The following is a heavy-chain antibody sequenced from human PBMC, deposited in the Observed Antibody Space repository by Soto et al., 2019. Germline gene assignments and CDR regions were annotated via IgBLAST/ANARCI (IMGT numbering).Heavy chain of an antibody. V-gene: IGHV4-61*01. CDR2: IYYSGST. Sequence: SETLSLTCTVSGVSVSNGSYYWTWIRQPPGKGLEWIVYIYYSGSTNYNPSLKSRVTISVDTSKNQFSLKLSSVTATDTAIYYCAREQQLGHVKTFDHWGQGTLVTVSS. J-gene: IGHJ4*02. CDR3: AREQQLGHVKTFDH. D-gene: IGHD6-13*01. CDR1: GVSVSNGSYY.